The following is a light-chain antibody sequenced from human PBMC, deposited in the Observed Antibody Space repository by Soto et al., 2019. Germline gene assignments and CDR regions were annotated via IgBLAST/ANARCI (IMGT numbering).Light chain of an antibody. Sequence: EILLTQSPGSLSLSPGDRATLSCRASQSFSSTFFAWYQQKPGQAPRLLIYGASSRAPGIPDRFSGSGSGTDFTLTISRLEPEEFAVYYCQQYASAVTFGQGTKVEIK. CDR3: QQYASAVT. V-gene: IGKV3-20*01. CDR2: GAS. CDR1: QSFSSTF. J-gene: IGKJ1*01.